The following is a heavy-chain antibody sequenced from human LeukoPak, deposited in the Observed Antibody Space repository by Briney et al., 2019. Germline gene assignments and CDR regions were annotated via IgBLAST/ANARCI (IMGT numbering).Heavy chain of an antibody. CDR3: VKGGDYYYYYYMDV. Sequence: GGSLRLSCAASGFTFSSYGMSWVRQAPGKGLEWVSAISGSGGSTYYADSVKGRFTISRDNSKNTLYLQMNSLRAEDTAVYYCVKGGDYYYYYYMDVWGKGTTVTISS. J-gene: IGHJ6*03. V-gene: IGHV3-23*01. CDR2: ISGSGGST. D-gene: IGHD1-26*01. CDR1: GFTFSSYG.